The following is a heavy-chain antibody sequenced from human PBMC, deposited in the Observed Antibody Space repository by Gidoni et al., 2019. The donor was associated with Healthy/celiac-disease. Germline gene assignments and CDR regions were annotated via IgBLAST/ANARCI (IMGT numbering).Heavy chain of an antibody. CDR2: SSYI. Sequence: SSYIYYADSVKGRFTISRDNAKNSLYLQMNSLRAEDTAVYYCARGLRYIQNWGQGTLVTVSS. CDR3: ARGLRYIQN. V-gene: IGHV3-21*01. J-gene: IGHJ4*02. D-gene: IGHD5-18*01.